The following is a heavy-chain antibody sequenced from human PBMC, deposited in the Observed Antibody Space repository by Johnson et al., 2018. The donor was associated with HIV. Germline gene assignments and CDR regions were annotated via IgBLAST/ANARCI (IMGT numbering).Heavy chain of an antibody. CDR2: INSDGSST. D-gene: IGHD6-19*01. Sequence: VQLLESGGRLVQPGGSLRLSCAASGFTFSSYWMHWVRQAPGKGLVWVSRINSDGSSTNYADSVKGRFTISRDNAKNTLYLQMNSLRAEDTAVYYCAREGSGWYDAFDIWGQGTMVTVSS. V-gene: IGHV3-74*01. J-gene: IGHJ3*02. CDR3: AREGSGWYDAFDI. CDR1: GFTFSSYW.